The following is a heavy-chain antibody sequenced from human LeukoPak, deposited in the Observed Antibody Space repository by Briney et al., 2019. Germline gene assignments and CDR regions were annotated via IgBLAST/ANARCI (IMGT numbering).Heavy chain of an antibody. V-gene: IGHV4-39*01. CDR2: IYYSGST. CDR1: GGSISSSSYY. J-gene: IGHJ4*02. Sequence: PSETLSLTCTVSGGSISSSSYYWGLIRQPPGKGLELIGSIYYSGSTYYNPSLKSRVTISVDTSKNQFSLKLSSVTAADTAVYYCARLVVPAALYYFDYWGQGTLVTVSS. D-gene: IGHD2-2*01. CDR3: ARLVVPAALYYFDY.